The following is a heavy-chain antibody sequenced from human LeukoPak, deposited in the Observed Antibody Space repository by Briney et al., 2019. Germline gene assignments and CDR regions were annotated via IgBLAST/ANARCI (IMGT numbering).Heavy chain of an antibody. J-gene: IGHJ6*02. CDR2: IYYSGTT. D-gene: IGHD2-2*01. CDR1: GVSVSSASYY. V-gene: IGHV4-61*01. Sequence: SETLSLTCTVSGVSVSSASYYWSWIRQPPGQGLEWIGIIYYSGTTKYNPSLKSRVTISIDTSRNQFSLKLNSVAAADTAVYYCARDRCTSTNCYAGYYYGTDVWGQGTTVTVSS. CDR3: ARDRCTSTNCYAGYYYGTDV.